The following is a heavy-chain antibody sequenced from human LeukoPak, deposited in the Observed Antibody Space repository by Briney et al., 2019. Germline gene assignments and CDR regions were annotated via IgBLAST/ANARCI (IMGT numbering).Heavy chain of an antibody. CDR3: AKDPNYYAPVGAFVI. D-gene: IGHD3-10*01. CDR1: GFTFSSYG. CDR2: IRYDGSNK. J-gene: IGHJ3*02. V-gene: IGHV3-30*02. Sequence: PGGSLRLSCAASGFTFSSYGMHWVRQAPGKGLEWVAFIRYDGSNKYYADSVKGRFTISRDNSKNTLYLQMNSLRAEDTAVYYCAKDPNYYAPVGAFVIWGQGTMVTVPS.